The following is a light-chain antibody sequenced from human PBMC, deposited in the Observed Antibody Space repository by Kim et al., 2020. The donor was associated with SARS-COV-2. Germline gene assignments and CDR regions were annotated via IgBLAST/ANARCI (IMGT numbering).Light chain of an antibody. V-gene: IGLV3-1*01. CDR3: QAWDSSTVV. CDR1: KLGDKY. J-gene: IGLJ2*01. CDR2: QDS. Sequence: SPGQTASITCSGDKLGDKYACWYQQKPGQSPVLVIYQDSKRPAGIPERFSGSNSGNTATLTISGTQAMDEADYYCQAWDSSTVVFGGGTQLTVL.